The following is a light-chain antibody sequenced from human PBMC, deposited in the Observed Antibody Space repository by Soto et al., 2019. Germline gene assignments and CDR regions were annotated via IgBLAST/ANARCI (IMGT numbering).Light chain of an antibody. Sequence: LTQPASVSGSPGQSFTISCTGTSSDVGGYNYVYWYQQHPGKAPKLMIYDVSNRPSGVSNRFSGSKSGNTASLTISGLQAEDEADYYCSSYTSSIYVFGTGTKVTVL. CDR2: DVS. V-gene: IGLV2-14*01. J-gene: IGLJ1*01. CDR3: SSYTSSIYV. CDR1: SSDVGGYNY.